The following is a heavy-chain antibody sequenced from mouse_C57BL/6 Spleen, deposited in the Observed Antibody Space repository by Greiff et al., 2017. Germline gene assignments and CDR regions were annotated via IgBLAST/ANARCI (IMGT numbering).Heavy chain of an antibody. CDR2: IDPANGNT. CDR1: GFNIQNTY. D-gene: IGHD1-1*01. Sequence: VQLQQSVAELVRPGASVKLSCTASGFNIQNTYMHWVKQRPEQGLEWIGRIDPANGNTKYATKFQGKATITADTSSNTAYLQLSSLTSEDTAIYYCAWGEYGSSPLDYWGQGTTLTVSS. V-gene: IGHV14-3*01. J-gene: IGHJ2*01. CDR3: AWGEYGSSPLDY.